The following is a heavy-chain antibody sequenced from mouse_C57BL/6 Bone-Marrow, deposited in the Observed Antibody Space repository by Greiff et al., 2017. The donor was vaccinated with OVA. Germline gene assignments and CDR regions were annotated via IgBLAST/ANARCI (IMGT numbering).Heavy chain of an antibody. CDR2: IDPEDGET. J-gene: IGHJ4*01. CDR3: ARGVTTVYYAMDY. D-gene: IGHD2-2*01. Sequence: VQLKQSGAELVKPGASVKLSCTASGFNIKDYYIHWVKQRTEQGLEWIGRIDPEDGETKYAPKFQGKATITADTSSNTAYLQLSSLTSEDTAVYYCARGVTTVYYAMDYWGQGTSVTVSS. V-gene: IGHV14-2*01. CDR1: GFNIKDYY.